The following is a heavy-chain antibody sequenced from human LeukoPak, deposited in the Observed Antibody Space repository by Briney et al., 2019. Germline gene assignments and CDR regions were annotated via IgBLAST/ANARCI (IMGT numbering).Heavy chain of an antibody. CDR3: AREGSYSYGLNWFDP. Sequence: ASVKVSCKASGYTFTGYYMHWVRQAPGQGLEWMGWINPNSGGTNYAQKFQGRATMTRDTSISTAYMELSRLRSDDTAVYYCAREGSYSYGLNWFDPWGQGTLVTVSS. D-gene: IGHD5-18*01. CDR1: GYTFTGYY. V-gene: IGHV1-2*02. CDR2: INPNSGGT. J-gene: IGHJ5*02.